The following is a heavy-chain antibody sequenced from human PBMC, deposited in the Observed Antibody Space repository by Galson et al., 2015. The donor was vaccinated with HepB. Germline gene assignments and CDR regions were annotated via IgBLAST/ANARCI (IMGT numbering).Heavy chain of an antibody. CDR3: ARRFSQLAPTRCAFDI. CDR1: GLTFSSYW. D-gene: IGHD1-1*01. J-gene: IGHJ3*02. CDR2: IKQDGSEK. V-gene: IGHV3-7*03. Sequence: SLRLSCAASGLTFSSYWMSWVRQAPGKGLEWVANIKQDGSEKYYVDSVKGRFTISRDNAKNSLYLQMNSLRAEDTAVYYCARRFSQLAPTRCAFDIWGQGTMVTVSS.